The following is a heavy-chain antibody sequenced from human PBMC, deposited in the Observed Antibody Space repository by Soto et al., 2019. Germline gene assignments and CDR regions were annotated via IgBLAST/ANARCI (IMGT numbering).Heavy chain of an antibody. CDR3: ASYANYNHF. V-gene: IGHV4-59*01. Sequence: QVQLQESGPGLVKPSETLSLTCNVSGGSMSSYYWSWIRQPPGKGLEWIGYVYYSGSTNYNPSLKSRVTISVDTSKNQLSQKLSSVTAADTAVYYCASYANYNHFWGQGTLVTVSS. D-gene: IGHD4-4*01. CDR2: VYYSGST. J-gene: IGHJ4*02. CDR1: GGSMSSYY.